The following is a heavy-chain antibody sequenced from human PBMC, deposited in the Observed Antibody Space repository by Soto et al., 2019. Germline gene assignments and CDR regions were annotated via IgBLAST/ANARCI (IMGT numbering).Heavy chain of an antibody. J-gene: IGHJ4*02. CDR2: ITGSGGST. V-gene: IGHV3-23*01. Sequence: PGGSLRLSCAASGFTFSTYAMIWVRQAPGKGLEWVSVITGSGGSTYYADSVKGRFTISRDTSKNTLFLQMNSLRAEDTALYYCAKDRYGDYGGIDYWGQGTMVTVSS. CDR3: AKDRYGDYGGIDY. CDR1: GFTFSTYA. D-gene: IGHD4-17*01.